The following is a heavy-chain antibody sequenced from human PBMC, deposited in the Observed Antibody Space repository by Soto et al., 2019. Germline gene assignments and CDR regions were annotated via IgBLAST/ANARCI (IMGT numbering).Heavy chain of an antibody. CDR1: GGTFDNYA. J-gene: IGHJ6*02. CDR2: IIPIFGEL. CDR3: ARRAVAPAPIGYFHYHLDV. Sequence: QVQLVQSGAEVKKPGSSVKVSCKTSGGTFDNYAINWVRQAPGQGLEWMVGIIPIFGELNYAQKFQGRVTITEDKATSTAYMELGSLTSEDTDVYYCARRAVAPAPIGYFHYHLDVWGQGTTVTVYS. V-gene: IGHV1-69*06. D-gene: IGHD2-2*02.